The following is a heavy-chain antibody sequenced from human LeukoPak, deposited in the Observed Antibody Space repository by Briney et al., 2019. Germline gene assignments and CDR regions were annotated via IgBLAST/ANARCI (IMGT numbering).Heavy chain of an antibody. Sequence: GGSLRLSRAPSGLSFSTYWMSCVRQAPGNGLEWVAYIMIEGSEKYYVDSVKGRFTISRDNAKKSLYLQMDSLRAEDTAVYYCTRDSTSRQFDYCGEGNLVTVSS. CDR3: TRDSTSRQFDY. D-gene: IGHD6-6*01. V-gene: IGHV3-7*01. J-gene: IGHJ4*02. CDR2: IMIEGSEK. CDR1: GLSFSTYW.